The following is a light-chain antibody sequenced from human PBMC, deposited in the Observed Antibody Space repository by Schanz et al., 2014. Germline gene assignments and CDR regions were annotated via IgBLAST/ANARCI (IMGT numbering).Light chain of an antibody. CDR1: QNISSW. V-gene: IGKV1-5*03. CDR2: KAS. CDR3: QQTNTFPLT. J-gene: IGKJ4*01. Sequence: DIQMTQSPSTLSAFVGDRVTITCRASQNISSWLAWYQQKPGKAPKLLIYKASNLESGVSSRFSGSGSGTEFTLTISALQPEDFAIYYCQQTNTFPLTFGGGTKVEIK.